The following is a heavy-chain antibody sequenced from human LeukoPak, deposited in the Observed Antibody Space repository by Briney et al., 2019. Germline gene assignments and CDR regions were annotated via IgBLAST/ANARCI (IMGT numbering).Heavy chain of an antibody. J-gene: IGHJ4*02. Sequence: GASVKVSCKASGGTFSSYAISWVRQAPGQGLEWMGWINPNSGGTNYAQKFQGRVTMTRDTSISTAYMELSRLRSDDTAVYYCARDRRLVAVLYYWGQGTLVTVSS. D-gene: IGHD6-19*01. V-gene: IGHV1-2*02. CDR3: ARDRRLVAVLYY. CDR2: INPNSGGT. CDR1: GGTFSSYA.